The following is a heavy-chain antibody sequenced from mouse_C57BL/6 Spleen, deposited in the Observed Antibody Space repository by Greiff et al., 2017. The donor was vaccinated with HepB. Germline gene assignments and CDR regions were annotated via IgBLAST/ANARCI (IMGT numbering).Heavy chain of an antibody. D-gene: IGHD1-1*01. CDR1: GYAFSSYW. CDR3: ARHYYGSSYDYWYFDV. Sequence: VQLQQSGAELVKPGASVKISCKASGYAFSSYWMNWVKQRPGKGLEWIGQIYPGDGDTNYNGKFKGKATLTADKSSSTAYMQLSSLTSEDSAVYFCARHYYGSSYDYWYFDVWGTGTTVTVSS. V-gene: IGHV1-80*01. CDR2: IYPGDGDT. J-gene: IGHJ1*03.